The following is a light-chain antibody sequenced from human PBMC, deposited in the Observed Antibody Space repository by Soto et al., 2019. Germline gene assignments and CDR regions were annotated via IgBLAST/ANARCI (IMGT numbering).Light chain of an antibody. Sequence: EIVLTQSPGTLSLSPGERATLSCRASQSVSSNYLACYQQKSGQAPRLLIYGISSRATGIPDRFSGSGSGTDFTLTISRLEPEDFAVYYCQQYGTSRTFGQGTKVEIK. CDR1: QSVSSNY. CDR3: QQYGTSRT. J-gene: IGKJ1*01. V-gene: IGKV3-20*01. CDR2: GIS.